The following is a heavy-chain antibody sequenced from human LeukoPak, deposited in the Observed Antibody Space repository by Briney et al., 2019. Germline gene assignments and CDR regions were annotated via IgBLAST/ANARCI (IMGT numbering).Heavy chain of an antibody. CDR3: ARGYYYDSSGYYTHYFDY. CDR2: INHSGST. D-gene: IGHD3-22*01. CDR1: GGSFSGYY. J-gene: IGHJ4*02. V-gene: IGHV4-34*01. Sequence: SETLSLTCAVYGGSFSGYYWSWIRQPPGKGLEWIGEINHSGSTNYNPSLKSRVTISVDTSKNQFSLKLSSVTAADTAVYYCARGYYYDSSGYYTHYFDYWGQGTLVTVSS.